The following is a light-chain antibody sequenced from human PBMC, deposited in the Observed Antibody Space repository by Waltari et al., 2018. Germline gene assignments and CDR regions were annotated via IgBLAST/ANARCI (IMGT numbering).Light chain of an antibody. J-gene: IGLJ3*02. V-gene: IGLV1-51*01. Sequence: QSVLTQPPSVSAAPGQKVTISCAGSDSNIGSNYVPWYQQVPGTAPKLLIYQNNKRLSVTPDRFSGSKSGTSATLDITTLQTGDEADYYCAAWDNSLNTGVFGGRTKLTVL. CDR1: DSNIGSNY. CDR3: AAWDNSLNTGV. CDR2: QNN.